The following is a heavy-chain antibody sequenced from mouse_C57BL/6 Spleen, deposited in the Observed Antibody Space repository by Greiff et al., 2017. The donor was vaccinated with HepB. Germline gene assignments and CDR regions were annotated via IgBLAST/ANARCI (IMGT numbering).Heavy chain of an antibody. CDR2: ISSGSSTI. CDR3: ARRLDYYAMDD. D-gene: IGHD2-4*01. CDR1: GFTFSDYG. J-gene: IGHJ4*01. V-gene: IGHV5-17*01. Sequence: EVKLVESGGGLVKPGGSLKLSCAASGFTFSDYGMHWVRQAPEKGLEWVAYISSGSSTIYYADTVKGRFTISRDNAKNTLCLQMTSLSSEDTALYYCARRLDYYAMDDWGQGTSVTVSS.